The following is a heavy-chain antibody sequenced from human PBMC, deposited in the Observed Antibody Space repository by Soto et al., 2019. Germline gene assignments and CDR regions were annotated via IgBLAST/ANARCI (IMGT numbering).Heavy chain of an antibody. V-gene: IGHV4-59*01. D-gene: IGHD3-22*01. CDR1: GDSISTYH. Sequence: SETLSLTCSVSGDSISTYHWSWIRQPPGKGLEWIGYIHYSGKTDYNSSLKSRVTISVDTSKNQFSLKLTSVTAADTAVYFCARAHYYDSSGFDWGQGTLVTVSS. J-gene: IGHJ4*02. CDR2: IHYSGKT. CDR3: ARAHYYDSSGFD.